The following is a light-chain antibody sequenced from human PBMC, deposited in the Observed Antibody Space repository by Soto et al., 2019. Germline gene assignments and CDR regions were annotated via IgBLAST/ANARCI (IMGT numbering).Light chain of an antibody. CDR1: HIVTSRC. CDR2: GSS. J-gene: IGKJ5*01. V-gene: IGKV3-20*01. CDR3: QQYGSTPLIT. Sequence: EIVLTQSPGTLSLSPGERATLSCSASHIVTSRCIAWYQQKPGQAPRLLIYGSSSRASGIPDRFSGGGSGTDFTLTISRLEPEDFAVYYCQQYGSTPLITFGQGTRLEIK.